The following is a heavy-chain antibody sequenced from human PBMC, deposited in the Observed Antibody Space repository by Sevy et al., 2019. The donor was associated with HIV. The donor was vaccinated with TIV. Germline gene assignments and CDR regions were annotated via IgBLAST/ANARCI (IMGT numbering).Heavy chain of an antibody. CDR2: ISSSGDTI. CDR3: ARESRTRFTDC. V-gene: IGHV3-11*01. CDR1: GFTFTDYY. D-gene: IGHD2-2*01. J-gene: IGHJ4*02. Sequence: GGSLRLSCAASGFTFTDYYMSWIRQAPGKGLEWLSYISSSGDTIQYADSVKGRFTISRDNAKNSLSLLMNSLRAEDTAVYYCARESRTRFTDCWGQGTLVTVSS.